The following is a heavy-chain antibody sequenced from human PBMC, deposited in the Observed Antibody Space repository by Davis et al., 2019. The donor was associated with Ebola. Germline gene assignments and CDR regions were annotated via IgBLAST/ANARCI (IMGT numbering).Heavy chain of an antibody. Sequence: GESLKISCAASGFVFSSYVMSWVRQAPGKGLEWVSAISGSGGSTYYADSVKGRFTISRDNSKNTLYLQMNSLRAEDTAVYYCAKDLDIVLMVYALPVFDYWSQGTLVTVSS. CDR3: AKDLDIVLMVYALPVFDY. D-gene: IGHD2-8*01. CDR2: ISGSGGST. V-gene: IGHV3-23*01. J-gene: IGHJ4*02. CDR1: GFVFSSYV.